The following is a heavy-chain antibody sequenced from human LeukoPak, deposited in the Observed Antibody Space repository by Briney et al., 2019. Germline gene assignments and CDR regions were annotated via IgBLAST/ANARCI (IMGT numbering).Heavy chain of an antibody. CDR3: ARVRAQDWNEDAFDI. J-gene: IGHJ3*02. CDR1: GFTFSSYA. Sequence: TGGSLRLSCAASGFTFSSYAMHWVRRAPGKGLEYVSAISSNGGSTYYANSVKGRFTISRDNSKNTLYLQMGSLRAEDMAVYYCARVRAQDWNEDAFDIWGQGTMVTVSS. CDR2: ISSNGGST. D-gene: IGHD1-1*01. V-gene: IGHV3-64*01.